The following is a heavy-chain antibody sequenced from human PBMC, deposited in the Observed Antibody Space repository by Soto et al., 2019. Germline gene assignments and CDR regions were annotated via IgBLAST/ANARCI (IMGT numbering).Heavy chain of an antibody. CDR1: GYSFTSYW. J-gene: IGHJ5*02. Sequence: GESLKISCKGSGYSFTSYWISWVRQMPGKGLEWMGRIDPSDSYTNYSPSFQGHVTISADKSISTAYLQWSSLKASDTAMYYCVRHLPHPGWFDPWGQGTLVTVSS. CDR3: VRHLPHPGWFDP. V-gene: IGHV5-10-1*01. CDR2: IDPSDSYT.